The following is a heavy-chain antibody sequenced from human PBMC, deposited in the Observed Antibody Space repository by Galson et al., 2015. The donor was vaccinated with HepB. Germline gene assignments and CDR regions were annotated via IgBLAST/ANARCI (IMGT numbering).Heavy chain of an antibody. J-gene: IGHJ4*02. D-gene: IGHD3-10*01. CDR3: ATFDPMVRGVIITGYDY. Sequence: SVKVSCKVSGYTLTELSMHWVRQAPGKGLEWMGGFDPEDGETIYAQKFQGRVTMTEDTSTDTAYMELSSLRSEDTAVYYCATFDPMVRGVIITGYDYWGQGTLVTVSS. CDR2: FDPEDGET. V-gene: IGHV1-24*01. CDR1: GYTLTELS.